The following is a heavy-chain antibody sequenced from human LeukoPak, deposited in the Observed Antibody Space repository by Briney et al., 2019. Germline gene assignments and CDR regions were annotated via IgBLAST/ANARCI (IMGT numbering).Heavy chain of an antibody. CDR3: AGEKRGSPFDP. CDR2: ISYDGSNK. V-gene: IGHV3-30*04. J-gene: IGHJ5*02. Sequence: GGSLRLSCAASGFTFSSYAMHWVRQAPGKGLEWVAVISYDGSNKYYADSVKGRFTISRDNSKNTLYLQMNSLRAEDTAVYYCAGEKRGSPFDPWGQGTLVTVSS. CDR1: GFTFSSYA. D-gene: IGHD5-12*01.